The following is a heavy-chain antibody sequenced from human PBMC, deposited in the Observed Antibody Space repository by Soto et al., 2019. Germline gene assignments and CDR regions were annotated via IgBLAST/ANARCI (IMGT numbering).Heavy chain of an antibody. CDR2: IKYDGSEK. CDR3: ARDVWDSSGYYLDY. CDR1: GFTFSSYG. J-gene: IGHJ4*02. D-gene: IGHD3-22*01. V-gene: IGHV3-33*01. Sequence: GGPLRLSCATSGFTFSSYGMHWVRQAPGKGLEWVAVIKYDGSEKNYADTAKGRFTISRDSSKNTLYLQMNSLRAEDTAVYYCARDVWDSSGYYLDYWGQGTLVTVSS.